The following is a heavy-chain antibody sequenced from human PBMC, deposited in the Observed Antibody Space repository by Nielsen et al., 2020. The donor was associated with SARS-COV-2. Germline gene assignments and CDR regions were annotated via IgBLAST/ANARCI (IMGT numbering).Heavy chain of an antibody. J-gene: IGHJ4*02. CDR2: INSRGGST. Sequence: GESLKISCAASAFTFSSYAMTWVRQAPGKGLDWVAVINSRGGSTNYADSVKGRFTISRDNSKNTAYLQMNSLKTEDTAVYYCSSPTVAYWGQGTLVTVSS. CDR3: SSPTVAY. V-gene: IGHV3-23*01. D-gene: IGHD4-23*01. CDR1: AFTFSSYA.